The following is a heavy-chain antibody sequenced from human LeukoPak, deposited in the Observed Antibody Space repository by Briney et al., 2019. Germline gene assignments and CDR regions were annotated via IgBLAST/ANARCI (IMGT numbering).Heavy chain of an antibody. D-gene: IGHD3-3*01. CDR1: GFTLSSYG. Sequence: PGRSLRLSCAASGFTLSSYGMHWVRQAPGKGLEWVAVIWYDGSNKYYADSVKGRFTISRDNSKNTLYLQMNSLRAEDTAVYYCARGSVGYDFWSGYPEYYFDYWGQGTLVTVSS. CDR2: IWYDGSNK. V-gene: IGHV3-33*01. J-gene: IGHJ4*02. CDR3: ARGSVGYDFWSGYPEYYFDY.